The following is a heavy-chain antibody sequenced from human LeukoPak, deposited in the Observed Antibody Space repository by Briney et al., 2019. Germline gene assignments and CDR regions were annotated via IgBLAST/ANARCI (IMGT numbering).Heavy chain of an antibody. J-gene: IGHJ4*02. CDR3: ASSNRYFDWLLIDY. CDR1: GYTFTGYY. Sequence: ASVKVSCKASGYTFTGYYMHWVRQAPGQGLEWMGWINPNSGGTNYAQKFQGRVTMTRDTSISTAYMELRRLRSDDTAVYYCASSNRYFDWLLIDYWGQGTLVTVSS. V-gene: IGHV1-2*02. D-gene: IGHD3-9*01. CDR2: INPNSGGT.